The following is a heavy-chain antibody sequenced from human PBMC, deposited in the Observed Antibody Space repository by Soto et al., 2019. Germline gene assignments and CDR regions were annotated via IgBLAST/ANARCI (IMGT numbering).Heavy chain of an antibody. V-gene: IGHV3-66*01. J-gene: IGHJ6*02. CDR1: GFTVSSNY. CDR3: ATMGYDYVWGSYRSAYYGMDV. Sequence: EVQLVESGGGLVQPGGSLRLSCAASGFTVSSNYRSWVRQAPGKGLEWVSVIYSGGSTYYADSVKGRFTISRDNSKNTLYLQMNSLRAEDTAVYYCATMGYDYVWGSYRSAYYGMDVWGQGTTVTVSS. CDR2: IYSGGST. D-gene: IGHD3-16*02.